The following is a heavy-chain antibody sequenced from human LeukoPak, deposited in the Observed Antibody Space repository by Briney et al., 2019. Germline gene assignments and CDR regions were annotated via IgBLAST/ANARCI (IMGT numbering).Heavy chain of an antibody. J-gene: IGHJ4*02. V-gene: IGHV4-31*03. CDR2: IYYSGST. CDR1: GGSISSGGYY. CDR3: ARDVYSNYYFDY. D-gene: IGHD4-11*01. Sequence: PSETLSLTCTVSGGSISSGGYYWSWIRQHPGKGLEWIGYIYYSGSTYYNPSLKSRVTISVDTSKNQFSLKLGSVTAADTAVYYCARDVYSNYYFDYWGQGTLVTVSS.